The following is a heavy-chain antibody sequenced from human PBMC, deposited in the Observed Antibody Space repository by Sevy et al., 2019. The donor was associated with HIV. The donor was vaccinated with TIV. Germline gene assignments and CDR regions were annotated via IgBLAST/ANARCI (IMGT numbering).Heavy chain of an antibody. CDR3: AKAEVGRSSWSQKDYYMDV. V-gene: IGHV3-23*01. Sequence: GGSLRLSCAASGFTFSTYAMSWVRQAPGKGLEWVSGISGSGVITYYADSVKGRFTISRDTSKNTLYLQMNSLRDEDTAVYYCAKAEVGRSSWSQKDYYMDVWGKGTTVTVSS. J-gene: IGHJ6*03. CDR2: ISGSGVIT. D-gene: IGHD6-13*01. CDR1: GFTFSTYA.